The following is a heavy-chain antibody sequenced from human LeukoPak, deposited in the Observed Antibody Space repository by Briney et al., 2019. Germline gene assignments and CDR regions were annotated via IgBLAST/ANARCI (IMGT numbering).Heavy chain of an antibody. CDR2: IYTSGST. Sequence: SETLSLTCTVSGGSFSDYYWSWIRQPAGKGLEWIGRIYTSGSTKYSPSLESRVTISLDTSKNQFSLKLSSVTAADTAVYYCARDGSNRWFDPWGQGILVTVSS. CDR1: GGSFSDYY. V-gene: IGHV4-4*07. J-gene: IGHJ5*02. D-gene: IGHD1-26*01. CDR3: ARDGSNRWFDP.